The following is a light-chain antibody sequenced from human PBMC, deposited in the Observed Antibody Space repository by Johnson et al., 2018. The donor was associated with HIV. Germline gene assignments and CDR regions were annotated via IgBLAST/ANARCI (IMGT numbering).Light chain of an antibody. J-gene: IGLJ1*01. Sequence: QSVLTQPPSVSAAPGQKVTISCSGNTSNIGSNSVSWYQHLPGIAPKLLVYDRNKRPSGIPDRFSGSKSGTSATLGITGLQTGDEADYYCGTWDSRLSVYVVGTGTKVTVL. CDR3: GTWDSRLSVYV. CDR1: TSNIGSNS. CDR2: DRN. V-gene: IGLV1-51*01.